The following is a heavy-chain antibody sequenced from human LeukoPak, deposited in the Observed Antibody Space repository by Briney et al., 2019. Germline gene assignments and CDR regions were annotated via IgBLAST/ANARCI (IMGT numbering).Heavy chain of an antibody. Sequence: GGALRLSCAASGFTFTTYCMHWVRQAPGKGLEWVAVIWFDGSNKNYAASVKGRFTITRDNSKNTLYLQMNSLRAEDTAVYYCARDWGYCSGGSCPLDYWGQGSLVTVSS. CDR2: IWFDGSNK. D-gene: IGHD2-15*01. CDR3: ARDWGYCSGGSCPLDY. J-gene: IGHJ4*02. V-gene: IGHV3-33*01. CDR1: GFTFTTYC.